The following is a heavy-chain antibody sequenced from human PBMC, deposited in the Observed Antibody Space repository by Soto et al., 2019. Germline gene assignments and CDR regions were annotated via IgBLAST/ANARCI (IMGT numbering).Heavy chain of an antibody. CDR2: ISPSTSHI. V-gene: IGHV3-21*01. CDR1: GFTFSSCT. J-gene: IGHJ6*02. CDR3: SGCSGGARHQNCGMDV. D-gene: IGHD2-15*01. Sequence: EVHLVESGGGLVKPGGSLRLSCAVSGFTFSSCTMNWVRQAPGKGLEWVSSISPSTSHIYYADSVKGRFTISRDNAKNLLFLQMKSLRAEDTAVYYCSGCSGGARHQNCGMDVWGQGTTVTVSS.